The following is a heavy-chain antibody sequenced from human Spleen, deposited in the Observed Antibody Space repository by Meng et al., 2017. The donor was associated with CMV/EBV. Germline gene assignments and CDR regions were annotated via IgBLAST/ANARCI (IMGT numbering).Heavy chain of an antibody. CDR1: GGSFSSYA. J-gene: IGHJ4*02. Sequence: KASGGSFSSYAIFWVRQAPGQGLECVGGIIPIFYSPNYSQKFQGRVTITTDESTSTAYMEVTSLRSEDTAVYYCAATSWDGNSYYFDYWGQGTLVTVSS. CDR2: IIPIFYSP. D-gene: IGHD4-23*01. CDR3: AATSWDGNSYYFDY. V-gene: IGHV1-69*05.